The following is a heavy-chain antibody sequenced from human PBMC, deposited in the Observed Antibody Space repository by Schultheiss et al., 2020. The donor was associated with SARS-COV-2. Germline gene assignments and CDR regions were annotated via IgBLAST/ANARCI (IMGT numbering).Heavy chain of an antibody. CDR3: ARASSSSGYYAFDY. CDR2: IYYSGST. Sequence: SQTLSLTCTVSGGSISSGGYYWGWIRQPPGKGLEWIGSIYYSGSTYYNPSLKSRVTISVDTSKNQLSLKLTSVTAADTAVYYCARASSSSGYYAFDYWGQGTLVTVSS. J-gene: IGHJ4*02. V-gene: IGHV4-39*07. CDR1: GGSISSGGYY. D-gene: IGHD3-22*01.